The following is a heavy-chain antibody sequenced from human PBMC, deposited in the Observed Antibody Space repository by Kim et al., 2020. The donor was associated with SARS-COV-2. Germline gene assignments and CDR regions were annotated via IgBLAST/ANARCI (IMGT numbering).Heavy chain of an antibody. Sequence: SETLSLTCTVSGGSISSSSYYWGWIRQPPGKGLEWIGSIYYSGSTYYNPSLKSRVTISVDTSKNQFSLKLSSVTAADTAVYYCASPPQRGVGDAFDIWGQGTMVTVSS. J-gene: IGHJ3*02. V-gene: IGHV4-39*01. D-gene: IGHD6-25*01. CDR3: ASPPQRGVGDAFDI. CDR1: GGSISSSSYY. CDR2: IYYSGST.